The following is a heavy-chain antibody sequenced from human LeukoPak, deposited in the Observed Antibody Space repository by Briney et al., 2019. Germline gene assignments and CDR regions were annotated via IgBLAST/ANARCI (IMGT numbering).Heavy chain of an antibody. D-gene: IGHD1-7*01. CDR2: IYPGDSDT. J-gene: IGHJ5*02. Sequence: GESLKISCKGSGYSFTSYWIGWVRQMPGKGLEWMGIIYPGDSDTRYSPSFQSQVTISADKSISTAYLQWSSLKASDTAMYYCARQGLELRQWFDPWGQGTLVTVSS. CDR3: ARQGLELRQWFDP. V-gene: IGHV5-51*01. CDR1: GYSFTSYW.